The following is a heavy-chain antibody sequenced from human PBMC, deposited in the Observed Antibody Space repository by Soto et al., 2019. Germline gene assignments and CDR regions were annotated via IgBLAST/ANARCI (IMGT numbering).Heavy chain of an antibody. V-gene: IGHV1-69*13. CDR2: IIPIFGTA. D-gene: IGHD3-22*01. Sequence: GASVKVSCKASGGTFSSYAISWVRQAPGQGLEWMGGIIPIFGTANYAQKFQGRVTITADESTSTAYMELSSLRSEDTAVYYCAGGEGNYDSSGYYSVRVPHWGQGTLVTVSS. J-gene: IGHJ4*02. CDR1: GGTFSSYA. CDR3: AGGEGNYDSSGYYSVRVPH.